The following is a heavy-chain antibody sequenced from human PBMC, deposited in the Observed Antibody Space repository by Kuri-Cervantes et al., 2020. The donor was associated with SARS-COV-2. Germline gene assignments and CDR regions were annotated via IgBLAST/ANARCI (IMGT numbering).Heavy chain of an antibody. Sequence: GESLKISCAASGFTFSSYSMNWVRQAPGKGLEWVSYISSSSSTIYYADSVKGRFTISRDNAKNSLYLQMNSLRDEDTAVYYCARDGPEGYYGSGSYYPFDYWGQGTLVTVSS. CDR2: ISSSSSTI. CDR1: GFTFSSYS. J-gene: IGHJ4*02. D-gene: IGHD3-10*01. CDR3: ARDGPEGYYGSGSYYPFDY. V-gene: IGHV3-48*02.